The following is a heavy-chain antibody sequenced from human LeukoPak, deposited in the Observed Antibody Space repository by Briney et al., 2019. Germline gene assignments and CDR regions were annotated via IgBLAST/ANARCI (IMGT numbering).Heavy chain of an antibody. Sequence: GGSLRLSCAASGFTVSSRYMSWVRQAPGKGLEWVSVIHGDGSTYYADSVKGRFTISRDNSKTTLYLQMNSLRAEDTAVCYCARGESSDCTCIDYWGQGTLVSVSS. CDR3: ARGESSDCTCIDY. J-gene: IGHJ4*02. V-gene: IGHV3-53*01. CDR1: GFTVSSRY. D-gene: IGHD2-21*02. CDR2: IHGDGST.